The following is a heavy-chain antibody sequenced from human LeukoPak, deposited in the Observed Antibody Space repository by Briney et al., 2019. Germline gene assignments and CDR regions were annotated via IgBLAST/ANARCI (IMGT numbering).Heavy chain of an antibody. V-gene: IGHV4-34*01. CDR2: INHSGST. CDR3: ARGTRPYSSSWYMRMWLDP. Sequence: SETLSLTCAVYGGSFSGYYWSWIRQPPGKGLEWIGEINHSGSTNYNPSLKSRVTISVDTSKNQFSLKLSSVTAADTAVYYCARGTRPYSSSWYMRMWLDPWGQGTLVTVSS. CDR1: GGSFSGYY. D-gene: IGHD6-13*01. J-gene: IGHJ5*02.